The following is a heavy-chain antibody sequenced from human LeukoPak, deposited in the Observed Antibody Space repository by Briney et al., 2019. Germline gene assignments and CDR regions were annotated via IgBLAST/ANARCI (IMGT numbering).Heavy chain of an antibody. CDR2: INHSGST. CDR3: ARRAYSAAYWKHFDY. CDR1: GYSISSGYY. J-gene: IGHJ4*02. D-gene: IGHD1-1*01. V-gene: IGHV4-38-2*02. Sequence: PSETLSLTCTVSGYSISSGYYWGWIRQPPGKGLEWIGEINHSGSTNHNPSLKSRVTISVDTSKNQFSLKLNSVTAADTAVYFCARRAYSAAYWKHFDYWGQGTLVTVSS.